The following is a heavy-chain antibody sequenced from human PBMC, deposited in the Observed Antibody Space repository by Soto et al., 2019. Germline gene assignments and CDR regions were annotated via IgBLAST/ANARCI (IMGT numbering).Heavy chain of an antibody. V-gene: IGHV3-48*03. CDR3: ARRPKDYYYGMDV. CDR2: ITSSGSII. J-gene: IGHJ6*02. Sequence: VHLVQSGGGLVQPGGSLRLSCAASGFTFSSYEMHWVRQAPGKGLEWLSYITSSGSIIYYAGSVKGRFTISRDSANNSLYLQMNSLRADDTAVYYCARRPKDYYYGMDVWGQGTTVTVSS. CDR1: GFTFSSYE.